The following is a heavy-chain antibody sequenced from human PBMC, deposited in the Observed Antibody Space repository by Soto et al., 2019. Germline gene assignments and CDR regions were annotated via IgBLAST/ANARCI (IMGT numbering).Heavy chain of an antibody. V-gene: IGHV3-7*01. CDR2: IKQDGSEK. Sequence: GGSLRLSCAASGFTFSSYWMSWVRQAPGKGLEWVANIKQDGSEKYYVDSVKGRFTISRDNAKNSLYLQMNSLRAEYTAVYYCERGTDYYYYYMDVWGKGTTVIVSS. CDR1: GFTFSSYW. CDR3: ERGTDYYYYYMDV. J-gene: IGHJ6*03.